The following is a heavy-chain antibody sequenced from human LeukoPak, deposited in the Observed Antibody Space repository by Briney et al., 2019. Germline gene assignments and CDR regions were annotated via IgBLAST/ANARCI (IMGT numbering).Heavy chain of an antibody. CDR1: GGTFISYA. CDR3: ARPTLYGSGSYSLDP. Sequence: ASVKVSCKASGGTFISYAISWVRQAPGQGLEWMGWISAYNGNTNYAQKLQGRVTMTTDTSTSTAYMELRSLRSDDTAVYYCARPTLYGSGSYSLDPWGQGTLVTVSS. V-gene: IGHV1-18*01. CDR2: ISAYNGNT. J-gene: IGHJ5*02. D-gene: IGHD3-10*01.